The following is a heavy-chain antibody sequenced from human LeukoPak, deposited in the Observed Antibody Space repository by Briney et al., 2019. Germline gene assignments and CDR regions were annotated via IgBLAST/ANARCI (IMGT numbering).Heavy chain of an antibody. V-gene: IGHV3-30*04. CDR1: GFTFSSYT. D-gene: IGHD3-10*01. CDR2: ISYDGSNK. CDR3: AKDPKGELTMVRGVIIPHFDY. J-gene: IGHJ4*02. Sequence: GTSLRLSCAASGFTFSSYTMHWVRQAPGKGLEWVAVISYDGSNKYYADSVKGRFTISRDNSKNTLYLQMNSLRAEDTAVYYCAKDPKGELTMVRGVIIPHFDYWGQGTLVTVSS.